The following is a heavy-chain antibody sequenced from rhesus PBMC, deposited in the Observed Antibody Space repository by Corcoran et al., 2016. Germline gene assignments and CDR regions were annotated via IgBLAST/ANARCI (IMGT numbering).Heavy chain of an antibody. CDR2: IYGGSGIT. CDR1: GGSFSSTY. V-gene: IGHV4-147*01. D-gene: IGHD1-26*01. J-gene: IGHJ5-2*02. Sequence: QVQLQESGPGLVKPSETLSLTCAVSGGSFSSTYWSWIRPSPGTGLGWIGYIYGGSGITSYNPTLKIRFTISTYTSKNQCSLKLSSVTAADTAVYYCARYKANWNPPPGSLDVWGRGVLVTVSS. CDR3: ARYKANWNPPPGSLDV.